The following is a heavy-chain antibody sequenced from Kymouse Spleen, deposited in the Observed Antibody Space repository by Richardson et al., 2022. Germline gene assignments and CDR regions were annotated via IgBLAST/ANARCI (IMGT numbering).Heavy chain of an antibody. D-gene: IGHD2-2*02. CDR2: INHSGST. V-gene: IGHV4-34*01. J-gene: IGHJ6*02. CDR1: GGSFSGYY. CDR3: ARGCSSTSCSYYYYYGMDV. Sequence: QVQLQQWGAGLLKPSETLSLTCAVYGGSFSGYYWSWIRQPPGKGLEWIGEINHSGSTNYNPSLKSRVTISVDTSKNQFSLKLSSVTAADTAVYYCARGCSSTSCSYYYYYGMDVWGQGTTVTVSS.